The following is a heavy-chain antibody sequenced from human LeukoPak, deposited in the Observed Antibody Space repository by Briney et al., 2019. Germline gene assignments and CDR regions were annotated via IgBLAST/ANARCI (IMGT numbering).Heavy chain of an antibody. Sequence: GGSLRLSCAASGFTFSSYTMNWVRQAPGKGLEWVANIKQDGSEKYYVDSVKGRFTISRDNAKNSLYLQMNSLRAEDTAVYYCASEAVDTAMANDYWGQGTLVTVSS. CDR1: GFTFSSYT. D-gene: IGHD5-18*01. CDR2: IKQDGSEK. V-gene: IGHV3-7*01. CDR3: ASEAVDTAMANDY. J-gene: IGHJ4*02.